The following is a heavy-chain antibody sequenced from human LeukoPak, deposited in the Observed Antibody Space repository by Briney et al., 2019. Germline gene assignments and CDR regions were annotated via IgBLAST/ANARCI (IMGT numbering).Heavy chain of an antibody. CDR1: GGSISSSSYY. D-gene: IGHD3-10*01. CDR2: IYYSGST. V-gene: IGHV4-39*01. CDR3: ARLYYYGSGSQPIGY. J-gene: IGHJ4*02. Sequence: PSETLSLTCTVSGGSISSSSYYWGWLRQPPGTGLEWLGSIYYSGSTYYNPSLKSRVTISVDTSKNQFSLKLSSVTAADTAVYYCARLYYYGSGSQPIGYWGQGTLVTVSS.